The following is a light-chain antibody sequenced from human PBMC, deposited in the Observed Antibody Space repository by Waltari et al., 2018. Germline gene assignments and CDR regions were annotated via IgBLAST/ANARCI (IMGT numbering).Light chain of an antibody. CDR3: CSYAGSAISV. J-gene: IGLJ3*02. CDR2: DVN. V-gene: IGLV2-23*02. CDR1: TSDVGKHYL. Sequence: QSALTQTATVSGSPRQSITISCTGSTSDVGKHYLLSWYQQHPGKAPTLIIYDVNKRPSGVSNRFSGSKSGNTASLTISGLQAADEAYYYCCSYAGSAISVFGGGTKVTVL.